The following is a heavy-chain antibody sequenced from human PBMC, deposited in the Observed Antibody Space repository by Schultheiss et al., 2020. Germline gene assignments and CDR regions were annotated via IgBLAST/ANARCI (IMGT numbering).Heavy chain of an antibody. CDR2: IYYSGST. V-gene: IGHV4-39*01. CDR1: GGSISSSSYY. J-gene: IGHJ2*01. D-gene: IGHD6-19*01. CDR3: ARSQWDSSGWSRHWYFDL. Sequence: SETLSLTCTVSGGSISSSSYYWGWIRQPPGKGLEWIGSIYYSGSTYYNPSLKSRVTISVDTSKNQFSLKLSSVTAADTAVYYCARSQWDSSGWSRHWYFDLWGRGTLVTVSS.